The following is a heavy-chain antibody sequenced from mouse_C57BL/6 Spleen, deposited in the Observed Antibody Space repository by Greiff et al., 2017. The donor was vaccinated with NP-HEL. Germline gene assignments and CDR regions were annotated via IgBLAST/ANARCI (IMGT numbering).Heavy chain of an antibody. CDR2: INPSSGYT. V-gene: IGHV1-7*01. CDR3: AHGYDVDY. J-gene: IGHJ2*01. Sequence: QVQLKESGAELAKPGASVKLSCKASGYTFTSYWMHWVKQRPGQGLEWIGYINPSSGYTKYNQKFKDKATLTADKSSSTAYMQLSSLTSEDSAVYYCAHGYDVDYWGQGTTLTVSS. CDR1: GYTFTSYW. D-gene: IGHD2-2*01.